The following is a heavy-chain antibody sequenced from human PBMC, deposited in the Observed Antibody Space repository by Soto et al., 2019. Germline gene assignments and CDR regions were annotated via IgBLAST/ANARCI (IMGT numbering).Heavy chain of an antibody. CDR2: VFYTGSS. Sequence: SETLSLTCTVSGASINSNVHYWGWVRQSPGKGLEWIASVFYTGSSYHNPSLESRVSISVDTSDNQFSLKVTSVTAADTGIYYCARHPFGGYAFDSWGQGTLVTVSS. CDR1: GASINSNVHY. D-gene: IGHD3-16*01. J-gene: IGHJ4*02. V-gene: IGHV4-39*01. CDR3: ARHPFGGYAFDS.